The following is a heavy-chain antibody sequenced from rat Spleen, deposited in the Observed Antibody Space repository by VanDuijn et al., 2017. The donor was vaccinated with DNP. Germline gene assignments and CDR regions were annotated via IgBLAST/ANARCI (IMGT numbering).Heavy chain of an antibody. V-gene: IGHV5-31*01. CDR2: ISYNGGTP. CDR1: GFIFSNYW. Sequence: EVQLVESGGGPVQPGRSLKLSCVASGFIFSNYWMTWVRQAPAKGLEWVATISYNGGTPYYRDSVKGRFTISRDNAQSTLYLQMDSLRSEDTATYYCARPIYVYYGSPYWYFDFWGPGTMVTVSS. CDR3: ARPIYVYYGSPYWYFDF. J-gene: IGHJ1*01. D-gene: IGHD1-6*01.